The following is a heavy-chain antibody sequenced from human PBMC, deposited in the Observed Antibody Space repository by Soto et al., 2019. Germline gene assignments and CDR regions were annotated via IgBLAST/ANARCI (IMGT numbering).Heavy chain of an antibody. J-gene: IGHJ6*02. Sequence: SETLSLTCSVSRSSISSGYYYASWSRQPPGKGLEWLGNIYYSGNTYYNPSLNSRLIISIDTSKYQFSLKVGSVTAADTAAYVGASSSLYGMDVWGQGTTVTVSS. CDR3: ASSSLYGMDV. CDR1: RSSISSGYYY. CDR2: IYYSGNT. V-gene: IGHV4-30-4*01.